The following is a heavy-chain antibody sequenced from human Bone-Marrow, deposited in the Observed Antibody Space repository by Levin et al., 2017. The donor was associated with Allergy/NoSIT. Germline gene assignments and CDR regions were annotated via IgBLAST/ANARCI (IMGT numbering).Heavy chain of an antibody. Sequence: PGGSLRLSCAASGFAFSSYSMNWVRQAPGKGLEWLSYISSSSSSTYYADSVKGRFTISRDNAKNSLYLEMNSLRDGDTAVYFCVREVGRGGSGRGCSGCWGQGTL. D-gene: IGHD2-15*01. J-gene: IGHJ4*02. CDR2: ISSSSSST. CDR1: GFAFSSYS. CDR3: VREVGRGGSGRGCSGC. V-gene: IGHV3-48*02.